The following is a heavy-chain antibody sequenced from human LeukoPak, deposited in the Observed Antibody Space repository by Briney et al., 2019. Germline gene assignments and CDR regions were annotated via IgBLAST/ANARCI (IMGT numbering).Heavy chain of an antibody. CDR3: AELGITMIGGV. CDR2: ISGSGSTI. J-gene: IGHJ6*04. CDR1: GFTFRSHE. D-gene: IGHD3-10*02. V-gene: IGHV3-48*03. Sequence: GGSLRLSCAASGFTFRSHEMNWVRQAPGKGLEWVLYISGSGSTIYYADSVKGRFTISRANAKTSLYLQMNSLRAEDTAVYYWAELGITMIGGVWGKGTTVTISP.